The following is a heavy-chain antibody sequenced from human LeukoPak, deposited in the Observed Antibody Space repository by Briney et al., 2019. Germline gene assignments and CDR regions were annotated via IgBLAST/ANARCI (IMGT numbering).Heavy chain of an antibody. CDR2: IYPCDSGT. J-gene: IGHJ5*02. D-gene: IGHD2-15*01. CDR1: GCSFTSYW. V-gene: IGHV5-51*01. CDR3: ARSEVVVAATPFCQVWFDP. Sequence: GESLMIFCRGSGCSFTSYWIGWLSRLPPKDREGMGRIYPCDSGTKYNPSFQGQVTISADKSTSPASLQWSSLTASDTVMYYRARSEVVVAATPFCQVWFDPCGQGTLVTVSS.